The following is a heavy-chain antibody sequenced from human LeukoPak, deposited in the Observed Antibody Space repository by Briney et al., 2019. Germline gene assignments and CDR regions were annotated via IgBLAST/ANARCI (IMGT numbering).Heavy chain of an antibody. V-gene: IGHV3-7*01. CDR3: ARDQNDYVWGSYRYRDYFDD. J-gene: IGHJ4*02. Sequence: GGSLRLSCAASGFTFSSYWMSWVRQAPGKGLEWVANIKQDGSEKYYVDSVKSRFTISRDNAKNSLYLQMNSLRAEDTAVYYCARDQNDYVWGSYRYRDYFDDWGQGTLVTVSS. CDR2: IKQDGSEK. D-gene: IGHD3-16*02. CDR1: GFTFSSYW.